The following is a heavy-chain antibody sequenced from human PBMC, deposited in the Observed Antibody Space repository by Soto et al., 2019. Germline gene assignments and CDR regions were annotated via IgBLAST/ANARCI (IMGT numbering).Heavy chain of an antibody. Sequence: VGSLRLSCAASGFTFSSYAMTWARQAPGKGLEWVSAISGSGANTYYADSVKGRFTISRDNSKNTLYLQMNSLRAEDTAIYYCTRQPGYSGYGYPYYMDVWGKGTTVTVSS. D-gene: IGHD5-12*01. CDR1: GFTFSSYA. V-gene: IGHV3-23*01. CDR3: TRQPGYSGYGYPYYMDV. CDR2: ISGSGANT. J-gene: IGHJ6*03.